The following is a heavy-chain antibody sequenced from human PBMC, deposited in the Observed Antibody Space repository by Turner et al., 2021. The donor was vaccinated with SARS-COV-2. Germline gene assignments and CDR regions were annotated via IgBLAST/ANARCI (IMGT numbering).Heavy chain of an antibody. CDR2: IYYSGSA. Sequence: QLQLQESGPGLVKPSETLYLTCTGSGGSNSSSSYYWGCIRQPPGKGLEWIGSIYYSGSAYYIPSRKSRVTVYVDTSKNQYSLKLSSVTAAVTAVYYCARHWEVATAAYLARFDPWGQGTLVTVSS. V-gene: IGHV4-39*01. J-gene: IGHJ5*02. CDR3: ARHWEVATAAYLARFDP. D-gene: IGHD2-2*01. CDR1: GGSNSSSSYY.